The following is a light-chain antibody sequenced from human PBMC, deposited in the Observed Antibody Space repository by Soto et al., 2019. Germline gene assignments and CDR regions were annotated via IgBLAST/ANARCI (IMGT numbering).Light chain of an antibody. V-gene: IGKV2-24*01. Sequence: DIVMTQTPLSSPVTLGQPASISCRSSQSLVHSDGNTYLSWLQQRPGQPPRLLIYKISNRFSGVPDRFTGSGAGTDFTLSISSLQAEDVAVYYCQQYYTLPLTFGGGTKVDIK. CDR1: QSLVHSDGNTY. CDR2: KIS. CDR3: QQYYTLPLT. J-gene: IGKJ4*01.